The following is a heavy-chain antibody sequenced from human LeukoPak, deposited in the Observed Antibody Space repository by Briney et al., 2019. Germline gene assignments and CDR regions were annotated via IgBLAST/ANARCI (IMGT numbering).Heavy chain of an antibody. D-gene: IGHD1-26*01. CDR3: AREGGVGPTAPPDYYSYQMDV. Sequence: GASVKVSCKASGYTFISYGITSVRQAPGQGLEWMGWISPYTTKTNYAQSLQGRVTMTTDTSTSTAYMELRSLRSDDTAVYYCAREGGVGPTAPPDYYSYQMDVWGKGTTVTVSS. J-gene: IGHJ6*03. CDR2: ISPYTTKT. V-gene: IGHV1-18*01. CDR1: GYTFISYG.